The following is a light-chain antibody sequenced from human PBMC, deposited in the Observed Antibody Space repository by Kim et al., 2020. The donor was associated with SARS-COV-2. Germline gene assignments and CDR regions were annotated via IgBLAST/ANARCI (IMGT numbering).Light chain of an antibody. V-gene: IGLV2-14*03. CDR3: SSKRGSSTLV. Sequence: GQSITISCTGTSSYVGGNNYVSWYQQHPGKAPKLMIYSVTNRPSGVSNRFSGSKSGNTASLSISGLQAEDEADYYCSSKRGSSTLVFGGGTQLTVL. CDR1: SSYVGGNNY. J-gene: IGLJ3*02. CDR2: SVT.